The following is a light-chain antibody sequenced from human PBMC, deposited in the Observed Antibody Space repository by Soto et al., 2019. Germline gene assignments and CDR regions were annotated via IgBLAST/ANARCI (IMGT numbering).Light chain of an antibody. J-gene: IGKJ1*01. V-gene: IGKV3-20*01. CDR2: GAS. Sequence: EIVMTQSPATLSVSPGERATLSCRASQSVGSNYLAWYQQKPGQAPRLLIYGASSRATGVPDRVSGSGSGTDFTLSISRLEPEDFALYYCQQYGTSPWTFGQGTKVDIK. CDR1: QSVGSNY. CDR3: QQYGTSPWT.